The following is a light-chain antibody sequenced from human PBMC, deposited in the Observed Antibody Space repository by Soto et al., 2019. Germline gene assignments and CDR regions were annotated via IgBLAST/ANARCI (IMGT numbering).Light chain of an antibody. CDR2: GAS. V-gene: IGKV3-20*01. CDR3: HQYGSSPQT. CDR1: QYVSSSS. J-gene: IGKJ2*01. Sequence: EMVLTQSPGTLSLSPGERATLSCRASQYVSSSSLAWYQQSPGQAPMRLISGASTRATGIPDRVSVSGSGRDFTGTISRLEPEEFEVVFCHQYGSSPQTFGQGTKLES.